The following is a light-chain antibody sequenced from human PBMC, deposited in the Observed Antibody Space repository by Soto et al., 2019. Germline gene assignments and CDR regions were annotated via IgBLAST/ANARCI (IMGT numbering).Light chain of an antibody. CDR3: QHYNNWPPYS. CDR2: GAS. Sequence: IVLTHSPGTLSLSRGEIAALSFRASQSVSNNYLAWYQQKPGQTPRLVLYGASKRATGIPARFSGSGSGTHFTLTISSLQSEDFGVYYCQHYNNWPPYSFGQGTKVDIK. J-gene: IGKJ2*03. CDR1: QSVSNN. V-gene: IGKV3-15*01.